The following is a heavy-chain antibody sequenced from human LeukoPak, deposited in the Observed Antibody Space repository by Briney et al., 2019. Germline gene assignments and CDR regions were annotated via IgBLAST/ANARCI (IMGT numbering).Heavy chain of an antibody. D-gene: IGHD2-2*02. CDR3: ARDRDCSSTSCYNLDY. Sequence: ASVKVSCKASGYTFTGYYMHWVRQAPGQGLAWMGWINPNSGGTNYAQKCQGRVTMTRDTSISTAYMELSRLRSDDTAVYYCARDRDCSSTSCYNLDYWGQGTLVTVSS. V-gene: IGHV1-2*02. CDR1: GYTFTGYY. CDR2: INPNSGGT. J-gene: IGHJ4*02.